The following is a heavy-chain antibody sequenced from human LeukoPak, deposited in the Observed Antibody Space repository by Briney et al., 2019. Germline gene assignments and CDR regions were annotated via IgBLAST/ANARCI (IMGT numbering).Heavy chain of an antibody. CDR2: ISSSSSYI. CDR3: ARGSRFGVVVVADAFDI. CDR1: GFTFSSYS. D-gene: IGHD2-15*01. V-gene: IGHV3-21*01. Sequence: GGSLRLSCAASGFTFSSYSMNWVRQAPGKGLEWVSSISSSSSYIYYADSVKGRFTISRDNAKNSLYLQMNSLRAEDTAVYYCARGSRFGVVVVADAFDIWGQGTMVTVSS. J-gene: IGHJ3*02.